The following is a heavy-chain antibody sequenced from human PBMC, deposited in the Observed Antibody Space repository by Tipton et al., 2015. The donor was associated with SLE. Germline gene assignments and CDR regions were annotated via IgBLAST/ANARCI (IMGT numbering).Heavy chain of an antibody. D-gene: IGHD3-22*01. V-gene: IGHV3-74*01. CDR1: GFTFSSHW. CDR2: INRDGDTA. J-gene: IGHJ6*02. CDR3: GRGVYSESSVGMDV. Sequence: GSLRLSCAASGFTFSSHWMYWVRQAPGKGLVWVSRINRDGDTAYYADSVTGRFAVSRDNAKNTLYLQMYSLRVDDTAVYYCGRGVYSESSVGMDVWGQGTTVTVSS.